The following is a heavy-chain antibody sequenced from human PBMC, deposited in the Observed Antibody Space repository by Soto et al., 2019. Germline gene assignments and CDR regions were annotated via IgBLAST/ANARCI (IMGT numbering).Heavy chain of an antibody. Sequence: SGPTLVNPTQTLTLTCTFSGFSLSTSGVGVGWIRQPQGKALEWLALIYWDDDKRYSPSLKSRLTITKDTSKNQVVLTMTNVDPVDTATYYCAGALGHNYGARAAFESWGQGTLVTVSS. CDR3: AGALGHNYGARAAFES. CDR1: GFSLSTSGVG. CDR2: IYWDDDK. D-gene: IGHD5-12*01. V-gene: IGHV2-5*02. J-gene: IGHJ4*02.